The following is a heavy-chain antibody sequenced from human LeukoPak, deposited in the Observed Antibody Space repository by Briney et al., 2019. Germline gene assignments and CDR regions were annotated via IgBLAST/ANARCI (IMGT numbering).Heavy chain of an antibody. CDR1: GFTFSSYE. D-gene: IGHD2-2*02. CDR2: ISSSGSTI. J-gene: IGHJ6*03. Sequence: GGSLRLSCAASGFTFSSYEMNWVRQAPGKGLEWVSYISSSGSTIYYADSVKGRFTISRDNAKNSLYLQMNSLRAEDTAVYYCARDNGYCSSTSCYTGRDYYYYMDVWGKGTTVTVSS. V-gene: IGHV3-48*03. CDR3: ARDNGYCSSTSCYTGRDYYYYMDV.